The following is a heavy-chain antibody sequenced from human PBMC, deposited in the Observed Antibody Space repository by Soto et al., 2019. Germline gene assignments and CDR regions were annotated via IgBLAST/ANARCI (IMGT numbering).Heavy chain of an antibody. D-gene: IGHD1-26*01. J-gene: IGHJ4*02. V-gene: IGHV1-69*13. CDR1: GGTFSSYA. Sequence: SVKVSCKASGGTFSSYAISWVRQAPGQGLEWMGGIIPIFGTANYAQKFQGRVTITADESTSTAYMELSSLRSEDTAVYYCARSVVGATGFDYWGQGTLVTVSS. CDR3: ARSVVGATGFDY. CDR2: IIPIFGTA.